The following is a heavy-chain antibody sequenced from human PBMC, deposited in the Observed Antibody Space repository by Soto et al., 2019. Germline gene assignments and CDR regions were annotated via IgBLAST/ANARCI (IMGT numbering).Heavy chain of an antibody. D-gene: IGHD5-18*01. CDR3: ASRRGPAAIDAFDV. J-gene: IGHJ3*01. CDR2: ISINNGKT. CDR1: GYTFIDFG. Sequence: GASVKVSCKASGYTFIDFGISWVRQAPGQGPEWMGWISINNGKTNFAQKFQDRVTMTTDTSTSTAYMELRSLNSGDTAVYFCASRRGPAAIDAFDVWGQGTMVTVSS. V-gene: IGHV1-18*01.